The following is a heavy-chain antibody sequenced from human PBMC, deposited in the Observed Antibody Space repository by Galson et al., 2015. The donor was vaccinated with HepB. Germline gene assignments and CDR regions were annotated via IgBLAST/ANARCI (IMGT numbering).Heavy chain of an antibody. CDR3: ARADSSGWYYYYYGMDV. CDR2: ISHDTNNK. J-gene: IGHJ6*02. V-gene: IGHV3-30*04. D-gene: IGHD6-19*01. CDR1: GFTFSSYA. Sequence: SLRLSCAGSGFTFSSYAMHWVRQAPGKGLEWVAAISHDTNNKYYADPVKGRFSISRDNSKNTLYLQMNSLRTEDTAVYYCARADSSGWYYYYYGMDVWGPGTTVTVSS.